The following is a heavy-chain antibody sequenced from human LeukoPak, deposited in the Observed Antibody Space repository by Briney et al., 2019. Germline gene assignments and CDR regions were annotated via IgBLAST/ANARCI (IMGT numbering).Heavy chain of an antibody. D-gene: IGHD3-22*01. J-gene: IGHJ5*02. V-gene: IGHV3-30*02. CDR1: GFTFSSYG. CDR2: IRYDGSNK. CDR3: AKGLYYKDRSGYPA. Sequence: PGGSLRLSCAASGFTFSSYGMHWVRQAPGKGVEGVAFIRYDGSNKYYADSVKGRFTISRDNSKNTLYVQMNSLRGEDTAVYYCAKGLYYKDRSGYPAWGQGTLVTVSS.